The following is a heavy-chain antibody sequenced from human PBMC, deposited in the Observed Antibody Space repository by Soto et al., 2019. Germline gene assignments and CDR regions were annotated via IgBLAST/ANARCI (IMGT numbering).Heavy chain of an antibody. J-gene: IGHJ6*03. Sequence: GGSLRLSCAASGFTFSSYWMSWVRQAPGKGLEWVANIKQDGSGKYYVDSVKGRFTISRDNAKNSLYLQMNSLRAEDTAVYYCARCLEYSSSFAYYYYMDDWGKGTTVTVSS. CDR2: IKQDGSGK. CDR1: GFTFSSYW. CDR3: ARCLEYSSSFAYYYYMDD. V-gene: IGHV3-7*01. D-gene: IGHD6-6*01.